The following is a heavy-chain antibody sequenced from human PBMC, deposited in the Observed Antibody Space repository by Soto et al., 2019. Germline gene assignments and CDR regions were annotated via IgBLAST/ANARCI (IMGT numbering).Heavy chain of an antibody. D-gene: IGHD5-12*01. Sequence: QVQLVQSGAEVKKPGASVKVSCKASGYTFTSYAMHWVRQAPVQRLEWMGWINAGNGNTKYSQKFQGRVTITRDTSASTAYMELSSLRSEDTAVYYCAREIEGDSGYDFFDYWGPGTLVTVSS. CDR2: INAGNGNT. CDR3: AREIEGDSGYDFFDY. V-gene: IGHV1-3*01. CDR1: GYTFTSYA. J-gene: IGHJ4*02.